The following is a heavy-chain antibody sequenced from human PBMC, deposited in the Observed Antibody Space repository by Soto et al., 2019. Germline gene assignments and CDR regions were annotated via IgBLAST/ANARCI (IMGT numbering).Heavy chain of an antibody. CDR1: GYTLTDLS. CDR2: FDPEDGET. J-gene: IGHJ4*02. CDR3: ATDKPLSVAAAGFDY. V-gene: IGHV1-24*01. Sequence: ASVKASCKVSGYTLTDLSMHWVRQAPGKGLEWMGGFDPEDGETIYAQKFQGRVTMTEDTSTDTAYMELSSLRSEDTAVYYCATDKPLSVAAAGFDYWGQGTLVTVSS. D-gene: IGHD6-13*01.